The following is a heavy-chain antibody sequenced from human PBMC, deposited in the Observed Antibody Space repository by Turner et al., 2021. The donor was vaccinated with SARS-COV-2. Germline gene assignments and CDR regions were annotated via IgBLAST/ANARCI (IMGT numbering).Heavy chain of an antibody. Sequence: EVQLVESGGGLVQPGGSLRLSCAASGFTFSSYWMSWVRQAPGKGPEWLANRKQDGSEKQYVDSVKGRLTISRDNAKNSLYLQMSSLRAEDTAVYYCARVSGAAVWGNYAFDIWGQGTMVTVSS. J-gene: IGHJ3*02. CDR1: GFTFSSYW. CDR2: RKQDGSEK. CDR3: ARVSGAAVWGNYAFDI. D-gene: IGHD3-16*01. V-gene: IGHV3-7*01.